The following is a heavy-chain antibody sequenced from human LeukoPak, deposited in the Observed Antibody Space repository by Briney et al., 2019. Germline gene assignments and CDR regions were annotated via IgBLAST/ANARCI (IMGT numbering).Heavy chain of an antibody. J-gene: IGHJ4*02. CDR3: ASEPTPTEGYDSLTGVGDFDY. Sequence: SVKLSCKASGGTFSSYDISWMRQAPGQGLEWMGGIIPIFGTANYAQKFQGRVTITADESTSTAYMELSSLRSEDTAVYYCASEPTPTEGYDSLTGVGDFDYWGQGTLVTVAS. D-gene: IGHD3-9*01. V-gene: IGHV1-69*01. CDR2: IIPIFGTA. CDR1: GGTFSSYD.